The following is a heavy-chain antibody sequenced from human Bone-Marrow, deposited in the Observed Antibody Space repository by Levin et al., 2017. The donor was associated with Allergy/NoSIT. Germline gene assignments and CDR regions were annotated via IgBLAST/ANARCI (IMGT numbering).Heavy chain of an antibody. D-gene: IGHD4-11*01. CDR3: AKDIAGYINYLGFTDS. CDR2: IGGKTNSI. V-gene: IGHV3-9*01. CDR1: GFTFGDYA. J-gene: IGHJ4*02. Sequence: GGSLRLSCAASGFTFGDYAMHWVRQAPGKGLEWVSGIGGKTNSIGYADSVQGRFTISRDNAKSSLYLQMDSLRPEDTAFYYCAKDIAGYINYLGFTDSWGQGTLVTVSS.